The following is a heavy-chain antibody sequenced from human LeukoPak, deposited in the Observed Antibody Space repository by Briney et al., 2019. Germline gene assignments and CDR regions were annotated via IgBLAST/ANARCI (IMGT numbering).Heavy chain of an antibody. CDR1: GFTVNYFW. V-gene: IGHV3-74*01. CDR3: ATVSDY. CDR2: INNDGTAT. Sequence: HPGGSLRRSCAASGFTVNYFWMHWVRQGPGKGLVWGSGINNDGTATHYADSVKGRFTISRDNAKNTVYLQINGLRAEDTTVYYSATVSDYWGQGTLVTVSS. J-gene: IGHJ4*02.